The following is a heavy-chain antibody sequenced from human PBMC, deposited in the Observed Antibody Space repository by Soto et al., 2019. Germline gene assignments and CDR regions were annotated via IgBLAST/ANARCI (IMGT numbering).Heavy chain of an antibody. CDR1: GYTFTGYY. V-gene: IGHV1-2*04. D-gene: IGHD3-22*01. J-gene: IGHJ4*02. CDR2: INPNSGGT. Sequence: GASVKVSCKASGYTFTGYYMHWVRQAPGQGLEWMGWINPNSGGTNYAQKFQGWVTMTRDTSISTAYMELSRLRSDDTAVYYCARDSTMIVVARIGLDKYYFDYWGQGTLVTVSS. CDR3: ARDSTMIVVARIGLDKYYFDY.